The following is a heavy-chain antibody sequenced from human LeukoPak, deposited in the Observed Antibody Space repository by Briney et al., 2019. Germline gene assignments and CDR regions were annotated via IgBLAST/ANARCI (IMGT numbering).Heavy chain of an antibody. CDR2: INHSGST. CDR1: GGSFSGYY. V-gene: IGHV4-34*01. D-gene: IGHD3-10*01. Sequence: PETLSLTCAVYGGSFSGYYWSWIRQPPGKGLEWIGEINHSGSTNYNPSLKSRVTISVDTSKNQFSLKLSSVTAADTAVYYCARGGEYGSGSYYKYWGQGTLVTVSS. CDR3: ARGGEYGSGSYYKY. J-gene: IGHJ4*02.